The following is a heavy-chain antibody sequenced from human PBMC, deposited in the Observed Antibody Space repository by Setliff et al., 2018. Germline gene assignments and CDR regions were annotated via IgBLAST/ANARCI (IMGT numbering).Heavy chain of an antibody. V-gene: IGHV1-2*06. D-gene: IGHD1-26*01. J-gene: IGHJ4*02. CDR2: INPNSGGT. CDR3: ARGPSWQGGAYYFDF. CDR1: GYIFTGYY. Sequence: ASVKVSCKASGYIFTGYYMHWVRQAPGQGLEWMGRINPNSGGTNYAQKFQGRVTMTRDTSVSTAYMELSSLRSEDTAVYYCARGPSWQGGAYYFDFWGQGTLVTVSS.